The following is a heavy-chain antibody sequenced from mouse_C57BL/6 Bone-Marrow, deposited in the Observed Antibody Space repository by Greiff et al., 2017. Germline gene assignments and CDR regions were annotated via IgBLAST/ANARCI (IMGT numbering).Heavy chain of an antibody. CDR2: IDPNSGGT. V-gene: IGHV1-72*01. Sequence: QVQLQQSGAELVKPGASVKLSCKASGYTFTSYWMHWVKQRPGRGLEWIGRIDPNSGGTKYNEKFKSKATLTVDKPSSTAYMQLSSLTSEDSAVYYCARERVITTVVALSYWYFDVWGTGTTVTVSS. J-gene: IGHJ1*03. D-gene: IGHD1-1*01. CDR1: GYTFTSYW. CDR3: ARERVITTVVALSYWYFDV.